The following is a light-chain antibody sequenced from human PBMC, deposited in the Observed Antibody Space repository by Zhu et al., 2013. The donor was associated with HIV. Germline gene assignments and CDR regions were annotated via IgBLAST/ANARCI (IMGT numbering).Light chain of an antibody. CDR2: DTS. Sequence: EIVLTQSPGTLSLSPGDRATLSCRASQSVSSSYLAWYQHKPGQAPRLLIYDTSSRATGIPDRFSGSGSGTDFTLTISRLEPEDFAVYYCQQYGSSPPWTFGQGTKVEIK. CDR1: QSVSSSY. V-gene: IGKV3-20*01. CDR3: QQYGSSPPWT. J-gene: IGKJ1*01.